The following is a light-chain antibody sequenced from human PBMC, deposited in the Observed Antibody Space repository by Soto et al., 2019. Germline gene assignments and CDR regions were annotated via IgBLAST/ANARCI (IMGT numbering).Light chain of an antibody. CDR3: QQRNNWPWT. V-gene: IGKV3-11*01. J-gene: IGKJ1*01. Sequence: PGQKATLSCRASQSISVYLAWYQQKPGQAPRLLIYDGSNRATGIPARFSGSGSGTDFTLTISSLEPEDFAVYYCQQRNNWPWTFGQGTKVDIK. CDR1: QSISVY. CDR2: DGS.